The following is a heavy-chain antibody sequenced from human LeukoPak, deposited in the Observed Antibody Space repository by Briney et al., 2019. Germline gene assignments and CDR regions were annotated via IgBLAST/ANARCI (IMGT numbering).Heavy chain of an antibody. CDR2: INPNSGGT. Sequence: ASVKVSCKASGYTFTGYYIHWVRQAPGQGLEWMGWINPNSGGTNYALKFQGRVTMTRDTSISTAYMELSRLISDDTAVYYCAKEYSSGWSRFDYWGQGTLVTVSS. CDR3: AKEYSSGWSRFDY. J-gene: IGHJ4*02. V-gene: IGHV1-2*02. CDR1: GYTFTGYY. D-gene: IGHD6-19*01.